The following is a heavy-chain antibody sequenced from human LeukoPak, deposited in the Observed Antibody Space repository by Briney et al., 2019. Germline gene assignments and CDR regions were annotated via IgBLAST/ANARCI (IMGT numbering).Heavy chain of an antibody. CDR2: INPNSGGT. CDR3: ARDLLVPGGFDP. V-gene: IGHV1-2*02. Sequence: ASVKVSCKASGYTFTGYHVHWVRQAPGQGLEWMGWINPNSGGTNYAQKFQGRVTMTGDTSTSTAYMELSRLRSEDTAVYYCARDLLVPGGFDPWGQGTLVTVSS. CDR1: GYTFTGYH. D-gene: IGHD3-3*02. J-gene: IGHJ5*02.